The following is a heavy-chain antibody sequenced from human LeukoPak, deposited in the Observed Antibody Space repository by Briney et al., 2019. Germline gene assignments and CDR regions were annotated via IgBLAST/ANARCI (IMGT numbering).Heavy chain of an antibody. J-gene: IGHJ5*02. CDR2: IREERGQE. V-gene: IGHV3-7*03. Sequence: GSLRLSCVASGLTVSNHWMSWVRQAPGKGLEWVANIREERGQEYYVGSVKGRFTISKNSAKNSLYLQMNTLRVEDTAMYYCASLDTAKQPLANHWGQGTLVTVSS. D-gene: IGHD5-18*01. CDR1: GLTVSNHW. CDR3: ASLDTAKQPLANH.